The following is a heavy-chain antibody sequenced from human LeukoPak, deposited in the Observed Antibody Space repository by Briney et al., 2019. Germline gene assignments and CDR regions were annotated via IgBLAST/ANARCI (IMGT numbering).Heavy chain of an antibody. V-gene: IGHV1-18*01. CDR3: ARDLDGSGSYYTDY. CDR1: AYTFSNYG. Sequence: GASVKVSXKASAYTFSNYGFNWVRQAPGQGLEWMGWISAYNGNTNYAQKLQGRFTMSTDTSTSTAYMELRSLTSDDTAVYYCARDLDGSGSYYTDYWGQGTLVTVSS. CDR2: ISAYNGNT. J-gene: IGHJ4*02. D-gene: IGHD3-10*01.